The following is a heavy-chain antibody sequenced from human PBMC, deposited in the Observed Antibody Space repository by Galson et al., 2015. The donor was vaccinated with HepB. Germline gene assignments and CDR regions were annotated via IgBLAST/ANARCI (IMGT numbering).Heavy chain of an antibody. D-gene: IGHD5-18*01. J-gene: IGHJ5*02. CDR1: GFTFSSYG. CDR3: ARETDVDTALVS. V-gene: IGHV3-33*01. Sequence: SLRLSCAASGFTFSSYGMHWVRQAPGKGLEWMAVVRYDGSDKYYADSVKGRFTISRDNSKNTLYLQMNSLRAEDTAVYCCARETDVDTALVSWGQGTLVTVSS. CDR2: VRYDGSDK.